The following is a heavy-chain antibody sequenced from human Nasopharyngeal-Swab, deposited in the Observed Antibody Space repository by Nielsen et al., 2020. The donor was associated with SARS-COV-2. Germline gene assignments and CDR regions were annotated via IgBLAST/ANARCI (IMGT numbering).Heavy chain of an antibody. J-gene: IGHJ4*02. CDR1: GGSFSGYY. V-gene: IGHV4-34*01. CDR3: ARGLKGFHTSHFYY. CDR2: INHSGST. Sequence: SETLSLTCAVYGGSFSGYYWSWIRQPPGKGLEWIGEINHSGSTNYNPSLKSRVTISVDTSKNQFSLKLSSVTAADTAVYYCARGLKGFHTSHFYYWGQGTLVTVSS.